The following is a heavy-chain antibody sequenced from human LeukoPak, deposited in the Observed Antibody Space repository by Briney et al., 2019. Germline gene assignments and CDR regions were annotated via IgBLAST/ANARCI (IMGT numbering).Heavy chain of an antibody. CDR2: TKQDGSEK. J-gene: IGHJ6*03. D-gene: IGHD1-26*01. CDR1: GFTFSSYW. V-gene: IGHV3-7*01. Sequence: GGSLRLSCTASGFTFSSYWMRWVRQAPGKGLEWVANTKQDGSEKYYVDSVKGRFTISRDNAKNSLYLQMNSLRAEDTAVYYCAREADGSMDVWGKGTTVTVSS. CDR3: AREADGSMDV.